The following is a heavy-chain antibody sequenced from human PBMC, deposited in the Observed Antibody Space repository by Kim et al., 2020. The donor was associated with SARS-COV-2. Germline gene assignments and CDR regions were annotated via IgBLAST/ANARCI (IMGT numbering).Heavy chain of an antibody. D-gene: IGHD6-25*01. CDR3: ARGGSGYSSAPNKFDY. V-gene: IGHV3-13*04. CDR2: IGTAGDT. Sequence: GGSLRLSCAASGFTFSSYDMHWVRQATGKGLEWVSAIGTAGDTYYPGSVKGRFTISRENAKNSLYLQMNSLRAGDTAVYYCARGGSGYSSAPNKFDYWGQGTLVTVSS. J-gene: IGHJ4*02. CDR1: GFTFSSYD.